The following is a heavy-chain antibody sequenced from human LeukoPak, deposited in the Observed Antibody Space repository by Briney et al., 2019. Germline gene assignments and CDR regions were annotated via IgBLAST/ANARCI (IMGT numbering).Heavy chain of an antibody. CDR2: ISWNSGSI. D-gene: IGHD4-17*01. Sequence: GGSLRLSCAASGFTFDDYAMHWVRQAPGKGLEWVSGISWNSGSIGYADSVKGRFTISRDNAKNSLYLQMNSLRAEDTAVYYCARTTVTTGRTNWFDPWGRGTLVTVSS. CDR3: ARTTVTTGRTNWFDP. CDR1: GFTFDDYA. V-gene: IGHV3-9*01. J-gene: IGHJ5*02.